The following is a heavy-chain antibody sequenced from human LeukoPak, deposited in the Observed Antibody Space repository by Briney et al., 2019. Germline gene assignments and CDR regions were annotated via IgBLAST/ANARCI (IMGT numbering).Heavy chain of an antibody. Sequence: GGSLRLSCAASGFNFSDYYMSWIRQTPGKGLQWLSYISSTSRTIYYADSVKGRFTMPRDNAENSVYLQMNSLRAEDTAVYYCARTTMSRGVKNYFDPWGQGTLVTVSS. CDR2: ISSTSRTI. V-gene: IGHV3-11*01. CDR1: GFNFSDYY. CDR3: ARTTMSRGVKNYFDP. J-gene: IGHJ5*02. D-gene: IGHD3-10*01.